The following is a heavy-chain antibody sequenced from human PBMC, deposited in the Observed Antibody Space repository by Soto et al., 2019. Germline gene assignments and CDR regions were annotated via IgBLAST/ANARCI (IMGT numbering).Heavy chain of an antibody. CDR3: ARDLGVRGVSPNLFDY. Sequence: ASVKVSCKASGYTFTGYYMHWVRQAPGQGLEWMGWINPNSGGTNYAQKFQGWVTMTRDTSISTAYMELSRLRSDDTAVYYCARDLGVRGVSPNLFDYGGQGTLVTVPS. J-gene: IGHJ4*02. CDR2: INPNSGGT. D-gene: IGHD3-10*01. CDR1: GYTFTGYY. V-gene: IGHV1-2*04.